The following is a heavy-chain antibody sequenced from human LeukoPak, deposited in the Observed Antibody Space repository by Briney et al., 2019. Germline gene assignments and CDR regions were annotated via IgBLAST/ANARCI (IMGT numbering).Heavy chain of an antibody. D-gene: IGHD3-22*01. CDR2: INHSGST. CDR1: GGSFSGYY. J-gene: IGHJ4*02. Sequence: SETLSLTCAVYGGSFSGYYWSWIRQPPGKGLEWIGEINHSGSTNYNPSLKSRVTISVDTSKNQFSLKLSSVTAADTAVYYCASREWLYDRSGYNFDYWGQGTLVTVSS. V-gene: IGHV4-34*01. CDR3: ASREWLYDRSGYNFDY.